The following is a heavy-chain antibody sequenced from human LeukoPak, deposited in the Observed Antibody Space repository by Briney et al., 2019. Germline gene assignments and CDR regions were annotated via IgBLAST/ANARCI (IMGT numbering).Heavy chain of an antibody. J-gene: IGHJ6*03. CDR1: GFTFSSYA. Sequence: GGSLRLSCAASGFTFSSYAMSWVRQAPGKGLEWVSAISGRGGSTYYADSVKGRFTISRDNSKNTLYLQMNSLRAEDTAVYYCAKGGYYCTNGVCYIDYYYYMDVWGKGTTVTVSS. CDR3: AKGGYYCTNGVCYIDYYYYMDV. CDR2: ISGRGGST. V-gene: IGHV3-23*01. D-gene: IGHD2-8*01.